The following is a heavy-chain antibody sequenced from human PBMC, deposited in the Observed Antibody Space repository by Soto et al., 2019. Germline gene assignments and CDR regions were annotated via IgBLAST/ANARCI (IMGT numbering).Heavy chain of an antibody. D-gene: IGHD3-3*01. Sequence: QVQLVESGGGVVQPGRSLRLSCAASGLTLSSYGMHWVRQAPGKGLEWVAVISYDGSDKYYANSVKGRFTISRDNPKNTLYLQMNSLRAEDTTVYYCATDEEKEWLPLGGKVDYWGQGTLVTVSS. CDR2: ISYDGSDK. J-gene: IGHJ4*02. CDR3: ATDEEKEWLPLGGKVDY. V-gene: IGHV3-30*03. CDR1: GLTLSSYG.